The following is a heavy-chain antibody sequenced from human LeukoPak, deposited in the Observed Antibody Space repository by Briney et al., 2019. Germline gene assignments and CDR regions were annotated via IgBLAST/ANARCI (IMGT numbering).Heavy chain of an antibody. CDR1: GFTFSSYE. J-gene: IGHJ5*02. CDR3: ARDLGQYYDTSDNWFDP. D-gene: IGHD3-22*01. Sequence: GGSLRLSCAASGFTFSSYEMNWVRQAPGKGLVWVSRINSDGINTSYADSVKGRFTISRDNAKNTLNLQMNSLRAEDTAVYYCARDLGQYYDTSDNWFDPWGQGTLVTVSS. V-gene: IGHV3-74*01. CDR2: INSDGINT.